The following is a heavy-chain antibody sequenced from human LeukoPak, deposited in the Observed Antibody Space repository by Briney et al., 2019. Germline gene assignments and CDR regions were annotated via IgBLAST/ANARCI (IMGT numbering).Heavy chain of an antibody. CDR2: INPSGGST. V-gene: IGHV1-46*01. J-gene: IGHJ5*02. CDR1: GYTFTDFY. CDR3: ERGRGGDSNFDP. D-gene: IGHD2-21*02. Sequence: RRASVKVSCKASGYTFTDFYMQWVRQAPGQGLEWMGIINPSGGSTSYAQKFQGRVTMTRDTSTSTVYMELSSLRSEDTAMYYCERGRGGDSNFDPWGQGTLVTVSS.